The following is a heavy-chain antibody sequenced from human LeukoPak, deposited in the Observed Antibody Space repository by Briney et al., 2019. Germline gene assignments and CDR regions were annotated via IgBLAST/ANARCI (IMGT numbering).Heavy chain of an antibody. CDR3: ARGGTTVTTLMYYYYYYGMDV. Sequence: PSETLSLTCTVSGGSISSGGYYWSWIRQHPGKGLEWIGEINHSGSTNYNPSLKSRVTVSVDTSKNQFSLKLSSVTAADTAVYYCARGGTTVTTLMYYYYYYGMDVWGQGTTVTVSS. CDR2: INHSGST. D-gene: IGHD4-17*01. V-gene: IGHV4-39*07. CDR1: GGSISSGGYY. J-gene: IGHJ6*02.